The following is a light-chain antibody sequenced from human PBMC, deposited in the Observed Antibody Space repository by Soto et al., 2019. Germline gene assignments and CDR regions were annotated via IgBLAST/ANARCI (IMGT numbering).Light chain of an antibody. CDR3: QQRSNLPIT. J-gene: IGKJ5*01. Sequence: EIVLTQSPATLSLSPGEGATLSCRASQSVGSLLAWYQQKPGQAPRLVIYDASNRATGIPARFSGSGSGTDFPPTISSLEPEDFCIYFLQQRSNLPITFGQGTRLEIK. CDR2: DAS. CDR1: QSVGSL. V-gene: IGKV3-11*01.